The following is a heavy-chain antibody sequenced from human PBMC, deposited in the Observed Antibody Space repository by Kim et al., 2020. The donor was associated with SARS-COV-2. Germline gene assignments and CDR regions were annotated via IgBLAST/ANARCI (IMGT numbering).Heavy chain of an antibody. CDR1: GYTFTSYA. V-gene: IGHV7-4-1*02. Sequence: ASVKVSCKASGYTFTSYAMNWVRQAPGQGLEWMGWINTNTGNPTYAQGFTGRFVFSLDTSVSTAYLQISSLKAEDTAVYYCARYEHLGDAADWFDPWGQGTLVTASS. J-gene: IGHJ5*02. D-gene: IGHD3-16*01. CDR2: INTNTGNP. CDR3: ARYEHLGDAADWFDP.